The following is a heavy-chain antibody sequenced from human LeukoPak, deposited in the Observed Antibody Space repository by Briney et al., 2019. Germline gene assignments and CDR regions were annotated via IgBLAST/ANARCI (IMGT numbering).Heavy chain of an antibody. CDR3: ARSTHDYRWRDLDS. D-gene: IGHD4-11*01. CDR2: IYHSGNT. CDR1: GGSISSSSYY. V-gene: IGHV4-39*07. Sequence: SETLSLTCTVSGGSISSSSYYWGWIRQPPGKGLEWIGNIYHSGNTYYNSSLKSRVTISVDTSKNQFSLRLTSVTAADTAFYYCARSTHDYRWRDLDSWGQGTLVTVSS. J-gene: IGHJ4*02.